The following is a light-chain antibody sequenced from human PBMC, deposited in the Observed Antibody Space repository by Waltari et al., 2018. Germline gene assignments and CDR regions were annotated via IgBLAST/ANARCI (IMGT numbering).Light chain of an antibody. CDR1: QSVGSD. Sequence: IVMTQSTATLSVSPGERATLSCRASQSVGSDLAWYQQKPGQAPRLLIYAADTRATGVPARFSGSGSGTEFTLTISSLQSEDFAVYYCQQYNNWPPYTFGQGTTLEI. CDR2: AAD. V-gene: IGKV3-15*01. CDR3: QQYNNWPPYT. J-gene: IGKJ2*01.